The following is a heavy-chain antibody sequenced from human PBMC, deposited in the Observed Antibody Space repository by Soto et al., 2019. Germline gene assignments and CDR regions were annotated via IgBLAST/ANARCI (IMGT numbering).Heavy chain of an antibody. V-gene: IGHV2-70*01. Sequence: ESGPTLVNPTHTLTLTCTFSGFSLSTGGMCVSWIREPPGKALEWLALIDWDDDKYYSTSLNTRLTISKDTSKNQVVLTMTNMDPVATATYYCARTPTLPPIVRGTYGMDVWGQGTTVTVSS. CDR1: GFSLSTGGMC. CDR2: IDWDDDK. J-gene: IGHJ6*02. CDR3: ARTPTLPPIVRGTYGMDV. D-gene: IGHD3-10*01.